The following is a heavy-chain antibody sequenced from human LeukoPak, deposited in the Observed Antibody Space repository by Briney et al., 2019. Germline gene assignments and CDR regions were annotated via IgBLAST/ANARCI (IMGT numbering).Heavy chain of an antibody. CDR3: ARHGGSSGWYSHDAFDI. V-gene: IGHV4-30-2*01. CDR2: IYHSGST. D-gene: IGHD6-19*01. Sequence: SETLSLTCAVSGGSISSGGYSWSWIRQPPGKGLEWIGYIYHSGSTYYNPSLKSRVTISVDRSKNQFSLKLSSVTAADTAVYYCARHGGSSGWYSHDAFDIWGQGTMVTVSS. J-gene: IGHJ3*02. CDR1: GGSISSGGYS.